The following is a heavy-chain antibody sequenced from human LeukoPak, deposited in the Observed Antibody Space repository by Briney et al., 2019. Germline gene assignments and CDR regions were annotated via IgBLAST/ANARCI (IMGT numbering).Heavy chain of an antibody. D-gene: IGHD6-6*01. Sequence: GGSLRLSCAASGFTVSSNYMSWVRQAPGKGLEWDSVIYSGGSTYYADSVKGRFTISRDNSKNTLYLQMNSLRAEDTAVYYCAISSSSSYYYYGMDVWGQGTTVTVSS. CDR1: GFTVSSNY. CDR3: AISSSSSYYYYGMDV. J-gene: IGHJ6*02. V-gene: IGHV3-66*01. CDR2: IYSGGST.